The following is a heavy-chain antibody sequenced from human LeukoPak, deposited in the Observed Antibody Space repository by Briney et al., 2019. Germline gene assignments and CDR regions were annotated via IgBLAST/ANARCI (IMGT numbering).Heavy chain of an antibody. D-gene: IGHD6-6*01. CDR3: ARDPPAVAANTYG. CDR1: GFTVSNNY. CDR2: IYSGGAT. J-gene: IGHJ4*02. V-gene: IGHV3-66*01. Sequence: PGVSLRLSCAASGFTVSNNYMRWVRQDPGKGLEWVSLIYSGGATFYADAVKGRFTISRDGSKNTLYLQMNSLRAEDTAVYYCARDPPAVAANTYGWGQGTLVTVSS.